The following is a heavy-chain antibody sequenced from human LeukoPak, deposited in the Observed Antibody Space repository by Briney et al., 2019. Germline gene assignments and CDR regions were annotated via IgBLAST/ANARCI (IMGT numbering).Heavy chain of an antibody. CDR2: INHSGST. CDR1: GGSFSGYY. V-gene: IGHV4-34*01. J-gene: IGHJ3*02. CDR3: ASFGGNSTIDAFDI. D-gene: IGHD4-23*01. Sequence: LSLTCAVYGGSFSGYYWSWIRQPPGKGLEWIGEINHSGSTNYSPSLKSRVTISVDTSKNQFSLKLSSVTAADTAVYYCASFGGNSTIDAFDIWGQGTMVTVSS.